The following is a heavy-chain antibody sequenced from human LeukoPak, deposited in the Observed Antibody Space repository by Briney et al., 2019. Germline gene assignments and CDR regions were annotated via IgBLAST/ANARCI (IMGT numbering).Heavy chain of an antibody. D-gene: IGHD1-26*01. CDR2: INWNGGST. J-gene: IGHJ3*02. CDR1: GFTFDDYG. Sequence: GGSLRLSCAASGFTFDDYGMSWVRQAPGKGLEWVSGINWNGGSTGYADSVKGRFTISRDNAKNSLHLQMNSLRAEDTALYYCAWGWELNDAFGIWGQGTIVTVSS. V-gene: IGHV3-20*04. CDR3: AWGWELNDAFGI.